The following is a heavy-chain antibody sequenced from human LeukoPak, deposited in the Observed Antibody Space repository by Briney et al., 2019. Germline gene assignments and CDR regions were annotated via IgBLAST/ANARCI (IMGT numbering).Heavy chain of an antibody. CDR3: ARHPPPITMVHYYYMDV. Sequence: SETLSLTCAVYGGSFSGYYWSWIRQPPGKGLGWIGEINHSGSTNYNPSLKSRVTISVDTSKNQFSLKLSSVTAADTAVYYCARHPPPITMVHYYYMDVWGKGTTVTVSS. V-gene: IGHV4-34*01. CDR2: INHSGST. CDR1: GGSFSGYY. J-gene: IGHJ6*03. D-gene: IGHD3-10*01.